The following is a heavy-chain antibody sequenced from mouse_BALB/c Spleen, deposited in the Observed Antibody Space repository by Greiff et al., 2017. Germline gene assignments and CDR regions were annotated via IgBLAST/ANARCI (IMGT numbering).Heavy chain of an antibody. CDR1: GYTFTDYW. D-gene: IGHD2-4*01. V-gene: IGHV1-14*01. CDR3: ASMITGAMDY. J-gene: IGHJ4*01. Sequence: VQLQQPGAELVMPGASVKMSCKASGYTFTDYWMHWVKQKPGQGLEWIGYINPYNDGTKYNEKFKGKATLTSDKSSSTAYMELSSLTSEDSAVYYCASMITGAMDYWGQGTSVTVSS. CDR2: INPYNDGT.